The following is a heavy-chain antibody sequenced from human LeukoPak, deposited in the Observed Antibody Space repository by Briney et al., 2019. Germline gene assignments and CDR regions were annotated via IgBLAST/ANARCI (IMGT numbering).Heavy chain of an antibody. J-gene: IGHJ4*02. CDR2: INPNSGGT. D-gene: IGHD6-19*01. Sequence: GASVKVSCKASGYTFTGYYMHWVRQAPGQGLEWMGWINPNSGGTNYAQKFQGRVTMTRDTSISTAYMELSRLRSDDTAVYYCARAPRSGWYGHELDYWGQGTLVTVSS. V-gene: IGHV1-2*02. CDR1: GYTFTGYY. CDR3: ARAPRSGWYGHELDY.